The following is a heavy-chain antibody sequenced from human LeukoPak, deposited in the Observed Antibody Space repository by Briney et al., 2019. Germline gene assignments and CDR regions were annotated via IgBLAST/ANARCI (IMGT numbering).Heavy chain of an antibody. J-gene: IGHJ3*01. V-gene: IGHV3-7*01. CDR2: IKQDGNEK. CDR1: GFTFNNYW. D-gene: IGHD2-8*01. Sequence: GGSPRLSCAASGFTFNNYWMTWVRQAPGKGLAWVANIKQDGNEKYYVDSVKGRFTISRDNAKNSLYLQMNSLRAEDTAVYYCARVNPLMAPGALDVWGQGTMVAVSS. CDR3: ARVNPLMAPGALDV.